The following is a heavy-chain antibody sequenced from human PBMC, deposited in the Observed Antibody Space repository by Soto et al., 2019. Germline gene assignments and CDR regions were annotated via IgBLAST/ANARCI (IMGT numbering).Heavy chain of an antibody. CDR3: ATAGERDYDYIWGSYRPFDY. V-gene: IGHV1-69*02. CDR1: GGTFSSYT. D-gene: IGHD3-16*02. CDR2: IIPILGIA. J-gene: IGHJ4*02. Sequence: SVKVSCKASGGTFSSYTISWVRQAPGQGLEWMGRIIPILGIANYAQKFQGRVTITADKSTSTAYMELSSLRSEDTAVYYCATAGERDYDYIWGSYRPFDYWGQGTLVTVSS.